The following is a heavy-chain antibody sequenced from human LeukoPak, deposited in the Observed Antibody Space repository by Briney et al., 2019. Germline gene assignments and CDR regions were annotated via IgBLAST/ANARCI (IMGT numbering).Heavy chain of an antibody. CDR1: GGSFSGYY. Sequence: PSETLSLTCAVYGGSFSGYYWSWIRQPPGKGLEWIGEINHSGSTNYNPSLKSRVTISVDTSKNQFSLKLSSVTAADTAVYYRARGSIGLWIPGRHAFDIWGQGTMVTVSS. CDR2: INHSGST. D-gene: IGHD3-3*01. J-gene: IGHJ3*02. V-gene: IGHV4-34*01. CDR3: ARGSIGLWIPGRHAFDI.